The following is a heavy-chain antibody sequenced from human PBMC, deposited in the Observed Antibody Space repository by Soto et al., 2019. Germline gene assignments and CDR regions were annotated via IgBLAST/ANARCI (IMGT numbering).Heavy chain of an antibody. Sequence: SETLSLTCAVSGHSISSGFYYWGWVRQPPGKGLEWIGSIYHTESTYYNPSLKSRVTMSVDTSKNQLSLKLSSMTAADTAVYFCARYRYSYSARFFDYWGQGTRVAVSS. CDR2: IYHTEST. V-gene: IGHV4-38-2*01. J-gene: IGHJ4*02. D-gene: IGHD2-15*01. CDR1: GHSISSGFYY. CDR3: ARYRYSYSARFFDY.